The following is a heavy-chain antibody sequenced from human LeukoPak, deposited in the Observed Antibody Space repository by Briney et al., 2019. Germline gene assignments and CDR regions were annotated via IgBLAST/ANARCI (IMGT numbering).Heavy chain of an antibody. D-gene: IGHD3-22*01. V-gene: IGHV3-23*01. CDR1: GFTFSSYA. Sequence: PGGSLRLSCAASGFTFSSYAMSWLPQAPGKGLEGVSGIGGSGYSTYYADSVKGRFTISRDNSKSTLYLQMSSLRAEDTAVYYCAKEKYYYDTSGYYPFDYWGQGTLVTVSS. CDR3: AKEKYYYDTSGYYPFDY. CDR2: IGGSGYST. J-gene: IGHJ4*02.